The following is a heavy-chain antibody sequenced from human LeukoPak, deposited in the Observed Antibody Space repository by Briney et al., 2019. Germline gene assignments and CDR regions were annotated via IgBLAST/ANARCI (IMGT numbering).Heavy chain of an antibody. CDR3: ARASSGWYSDY. J-gene: IGHJ4*02. D-gene: IGHD6-19*01. CDR1: GFTFSSYA. CDR2: ISGSGGNT. Sequence: PGGSLRLSCAASGFTFSSYAMSWVRQAPGKGLEWVSAISGSGGNTYYADSVKGRFTISRDNAKNSLYLQMNSLRAEDTAVYYCARASSGWYSDYWGQGTLVTVSS. V-gene: IGHV3-23*01.